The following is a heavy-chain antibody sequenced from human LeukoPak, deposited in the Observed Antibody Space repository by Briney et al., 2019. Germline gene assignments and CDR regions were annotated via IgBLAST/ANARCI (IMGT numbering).Heavy chain of an antibody. Sequence: GGSLRLSCAASGFTFSSYWMSWVRQAPGKGLEWVANIKQDGSEKYYVDSVKGRFTISRDNAKNSLYLQMNSLRAEDTAVYYCARAQYSSVWYSTHYFDYWGQGTLVTVSS. V-gene: IGHV3-7*01. J-gene: IGHJ4*02. D-gene: IGHD6-19*01. CDR1: GFTFSSYW. CDR3: ARAQYSSVWYSTHYFDY. CDR2: IKQDGSEK.